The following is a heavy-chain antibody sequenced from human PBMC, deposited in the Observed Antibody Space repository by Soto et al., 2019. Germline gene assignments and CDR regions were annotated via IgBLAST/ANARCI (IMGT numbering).Heavy chain of an antibody. CDR1: GFTFSSYS. CDR3: STIFYRNGSFRDY. D-gene: IGHD2-2*02. CDR2: ISSSSSTI. J-gene: IGHJ4*02. V-gene: IGHV3-48*01. Sequence: GGSLRLSCAASGFTFSSYSMNWVRQAPGKGLEWVSYISSSSSTIYYADSVKGRFTISRDNAKNSLYLQMNSLKTEDTAVYYCSTIFYRNGSFRDYWGQGTPVTVPQ.